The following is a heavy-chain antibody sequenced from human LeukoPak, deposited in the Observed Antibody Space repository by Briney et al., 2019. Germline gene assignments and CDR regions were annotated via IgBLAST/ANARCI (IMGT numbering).Heavy chain of an antibody. J-gene: IGHJ4*02. Sequence: PSETLSLTCTVSGVSISSNYWSWIRQPPGKGLEWIGYIYYSGSTNYNPSLKSRVTISVDTSKNQFSLKLSSVTAADTAVYYCARESGSIDYWGQGTLVTVSS. CDR2: IYYSGST. CDR1: GVSISSNY. CDR3: ARESGSIDY. D-gene: IGHD1-26*01. V-gene: IGHV4-59*01.